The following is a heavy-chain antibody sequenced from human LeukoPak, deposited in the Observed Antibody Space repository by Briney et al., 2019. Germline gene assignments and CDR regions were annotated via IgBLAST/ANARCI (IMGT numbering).Heavy chain of an antibody. CDR1: GFTFSSYA. D-gene: IGHD1-14*01. Sequence: GGSLRLPCAASGFTFSSYAMHWVRQAPGKGLEWVGRIKSKSDGDTIDYAAPVKGRFTVSRDDSKNMLYLQMNSLKTEDTAVYYCNPDTLPDWGQGTLVTVSS. V-gene: IGHV3-15*01. CDR2: IKSKSDGDTI. CDR3: NPDTLPD. J-gene: IGHJ4*02.